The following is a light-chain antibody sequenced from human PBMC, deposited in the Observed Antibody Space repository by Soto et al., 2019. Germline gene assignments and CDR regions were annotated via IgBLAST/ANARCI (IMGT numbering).Light chain of an antibody. CDR3: GTRDSSLSAFYV. CDR2: DNN. Sequence: QSVQSQSPSAFALPERKFLISISGSVINIWINYVSWYQQLPGTAPKLLIYDNNKRPSGIPDRFSGSKSGTSATLGITGLQTGDEADYYCGTRDSSLSAFYVFGTGTKDTVL. J-gene: IGLJ1*01. CDR1: VINIWINY. V-gene: IGLV1-51*01.